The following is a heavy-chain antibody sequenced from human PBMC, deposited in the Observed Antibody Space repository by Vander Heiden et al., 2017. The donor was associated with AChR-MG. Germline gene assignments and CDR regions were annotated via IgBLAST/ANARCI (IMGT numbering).Heavy chain of an antibody. Sequence: QVQLQQWGAGLLKPSETLSLTCAVYGGSFSGYYWSWIRQPPGKGLEWIGEINHSGSTNYNPSLKSRVTISVDTSKNQFSLKLSSVTAADTAVYYCASPDFWSGYTHDAFDIWGQGTMVTVSS. V-gene: IGHV4-34*01. CDR1: GGSFSGYY. D-gene: IGHD3-3*01. CDR2: INHSGST. J-gene: IGHJ3*02. CDR3: ASPDFWSGYTHDAFDI.